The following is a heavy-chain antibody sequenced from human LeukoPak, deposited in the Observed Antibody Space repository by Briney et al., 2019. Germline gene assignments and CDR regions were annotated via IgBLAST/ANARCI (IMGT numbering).Heavy chain of an antibody. CDR1: GFTFASSA. CDR3: AASVDTVIYHYYYAIDV. J-gene: IGHJ6*02. V-gene: IGHV1-58*02. CDR2: IVVGSGST. D-gene: IGHD5-18*01. Sequence: GTSVKVSCKASGFTFASSAIQWVRQARGQRLEWIGWIVVGSGSTNYAQRFQERVTITRDMSTSTAYMELSSLRSEDTAVYYCAASVDTVIYHYYYAIDVWGQGTTVTVSS.